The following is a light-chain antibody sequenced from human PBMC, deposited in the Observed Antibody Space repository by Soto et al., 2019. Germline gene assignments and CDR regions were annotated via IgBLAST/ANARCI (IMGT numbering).Light chain of an antibody. J-gene: IGLJ1*01. CDR2: DDN. CDR3: GSWDSSLSAYV. CDR1: ISNIGGNS. Sequence: QSVLTQPPSVSAAPGQKVTISCSGSISNIGGNSVSWYQQLPVTAPKLLIYDDNKRPSGIPDRFSGSKSGTSATLGITGFQTGDEADYYCGSWDSSLSAYVFGTGTKVTVL. V-gene: IGLV1-51*01.